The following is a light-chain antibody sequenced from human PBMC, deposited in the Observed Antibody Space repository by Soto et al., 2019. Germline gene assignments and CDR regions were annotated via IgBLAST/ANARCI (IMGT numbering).Light chain of an antibody. V-gene: IGLV1-40*01. CDR3: QSYDSSLSVLYV. J-gene: IGLJ1*01. CDR2: GNS. Sequence: QSVLTQPPSVSGAPGQRVTISCTGRSSNIGAGYDVHWYQQLPGTAPKLLIYGNSNRPSGVPDRFSGSKSGTSASLAITGLQADDEADYYCQSYDSSLSVLYVFGTGTKLTVL. CDR1: SSNIGAGYD.